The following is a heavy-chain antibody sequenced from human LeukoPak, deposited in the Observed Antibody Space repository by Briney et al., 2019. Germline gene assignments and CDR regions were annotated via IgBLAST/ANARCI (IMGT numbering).Heavy chain of an antibody. CDR2: IQSTPAGGTT. J-gene: IGHJ4*02. V-gene: IGHV3-15*01. CDR3: STEYYVSANFNN. Sequence: LEWIGHIQSTPAGGTTDYAAPVKGRFTISRDDSKNTRFLQMNSLKTEYTAVYYCSTEYYVSANFNNWGQGTLVTGSS. D-gene: IGHD3-10*01.